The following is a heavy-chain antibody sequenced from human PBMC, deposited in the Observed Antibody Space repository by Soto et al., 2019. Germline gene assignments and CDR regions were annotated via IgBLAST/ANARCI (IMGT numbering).Heavy chain of an antibody. CDR1: GGSISSGGYY. CDR3: ARGLLWFGELFPDYYYMDV. J-gene: IGHJ6*03. Sequence: PSETLSLTCTVSGGSISSGGYYWSWIRQHPGKGLEWIGYIYYSGSTYYNPSLKSRVTISVDTSKNQFSLKLSSVTAADTAVYYCARGLLWFGELFPDYYYMDVWGKGTTVTVSS. V-gene: IGHV4-31*03. CDR2: IYYSGST. D-gene: IGHD3-10*01.